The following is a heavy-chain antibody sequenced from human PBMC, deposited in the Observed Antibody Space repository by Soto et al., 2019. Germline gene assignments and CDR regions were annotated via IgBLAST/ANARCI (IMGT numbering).Heavy chain of an antibody. Sequence: GGSQRLSCTVSGFTFRSYGMHWVRQAPGKGLEWVAVMWSEGGNKYYADSVKGRFTISRDNSKNTLYLQMNSLRAEDTAVYYCARDPPDDSSGYYSLDYWGQGTLVTVSS. V-gene: IGHV3-33*01. D-gene: IGHD3-22*01. CDR3: ARDPPDDSSGYYSLDY. CDR1: GFTFRSYG. J-gene: IGHJ4*02. CDR2: MWSEGGNK.